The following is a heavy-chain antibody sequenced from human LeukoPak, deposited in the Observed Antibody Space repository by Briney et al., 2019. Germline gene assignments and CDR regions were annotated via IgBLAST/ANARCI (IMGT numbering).Heavy chain of an antibody. J-gene: IGHJ3*02. CDR2: MSYDGSNK. D-gene: IGHD5-24*01. V-gene: IGHV3-30-3*01. CDR1: GFTFSSYA. Sequence: GGSLRLSCAASGFTFSSYAMHWVRQAPGKGLEWVAVMSYDGSNKYYADSVKGRFTISRDNSKNTLYLQMNSLRAEDTAVYYCAREEMATIWSSNRNAFDIWGQGTMVTVSS. CDR3: AREEMATIWSSNRNAFDI.